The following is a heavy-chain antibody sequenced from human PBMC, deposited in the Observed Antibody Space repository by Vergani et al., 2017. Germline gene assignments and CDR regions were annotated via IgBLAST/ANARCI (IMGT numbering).Heavy chain of an antibody. CDR1: GGSFSGYY. CDR3: ARGLEGCSGGSCYQYYFDY. V-gene: IGHV4-34*01. J-gene: IGHJ4*02. D-gene: IGHD2-15*01. CDR2: INHSGST. Sequence: QVQLQQWGAGLLKPSETLSLTCAVYGGSFSGYYWSWIRQSPGKGLEWIGEINHSGSTNYNPSLKSRVTISVDTSKNQFSLKLSSVTAADTAVYYCARGLEGCSGGSCYQYYFDYWGQGTLVTVSS.